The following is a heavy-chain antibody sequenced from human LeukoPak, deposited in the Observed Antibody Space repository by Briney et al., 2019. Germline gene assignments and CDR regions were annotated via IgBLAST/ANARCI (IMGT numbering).Heavy chain of an antibody. CDR1: GYTFTGYY. CDR2: INPNSGGT. D-gene: IGHD5-18*01. Sequence: GASVKVSCKTSGYTFTGYYIHWVRQAPGQGLEWMGWINPNSGGTNYAQNFQGRVTMTRDTSINTAYMERDRLRSDDTAVYYCARSPGLDTAVVNRPWGQGTLITVSS. CDR3: ARSPGLDTAVVNRP. J-gene: IGHJ5*02. V-gene: IGHV1-2*02.